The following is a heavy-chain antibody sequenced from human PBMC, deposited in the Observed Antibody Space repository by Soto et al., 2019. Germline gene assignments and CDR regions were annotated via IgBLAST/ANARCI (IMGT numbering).Heavy chain of an antibody. CDR1: GYTFTSYY. CDR2: INPSGGST. Sequence: ASVKVSCKASGYTFTSYYMHWVRQAPGQGLEWMGIINPSGGSTSYAQKFQGRVTMTRDTSTSTVYMELSSLRSEDTAVYYCARDFITSFGVVIPPNYGMDFWGKGTTVTVYS. V-gene: IGHV1-46*01. J-gene: IGHJ6*04. D-gene: IGHD3-3*01. CDR3: ARDFITSFGVVIPPNYGMDF.